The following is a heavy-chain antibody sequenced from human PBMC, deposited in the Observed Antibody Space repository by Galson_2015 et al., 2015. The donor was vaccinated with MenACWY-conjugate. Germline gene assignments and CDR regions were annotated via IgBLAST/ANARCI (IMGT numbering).Heavy chain of an antibody. D-gene: IGHD3-3*01. V-gene: IGHV1-2*04. J-gene: IGHJ6*02. CDR3: ARDLRYYDFWSGYGYYYYYGMDV. CDR1: GYTFTGYY. CDR2: INPNSGGT. Sequence: SVKVSCKASGYTFTGYYMHWVRQAPGQGLEWMGWINPNSGGTNYAQKFQGWVTMARDTSISTAYMELSRLRSDDTAVYYCARDLRYYDFWSGYGYYYYYGMDVWGQGTTVTVSS.